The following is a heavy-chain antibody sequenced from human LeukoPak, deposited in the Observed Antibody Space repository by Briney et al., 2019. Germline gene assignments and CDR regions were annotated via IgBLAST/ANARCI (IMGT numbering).Heavy chain of an antibody. J-gene: IGHJ3*02. D-gene: IGHD5-12*01. CDR2: INHSGST. CDR1: GGSISSYY. V-gene: IGHV4-34*01. CDR3: ARVRATGAFDI. Sequence: PSETLSLTCTVSGGSISSYYWSWIRQPPGKGLEWIGEINHSGSTNYNPSLKSRVTISVDTSKNQFSLKLGSVTAADTAVYYCARVRATGAFDIWGQGTWSPSLQ.